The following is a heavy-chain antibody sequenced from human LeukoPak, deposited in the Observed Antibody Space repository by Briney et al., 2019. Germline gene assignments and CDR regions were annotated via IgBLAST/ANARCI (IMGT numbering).Heavy chain of an antibody. D-gene: IGHD6-19*01. Sequence: PGGSLRLSCAASGFTFSSYGMSWVRQAPGKGLEWVSAISGSGGSTYYADSVKGRFTISRDNSKNTLYLQMNSLRAEDTAVYYCARYTTAGYSRGWYGPSFDYWGQGTLVTVSS. CDR1: GFTFSSYG. CDR3: ARYTTAGYSRGWYGPSFDY. CDR2: ISGSGGST. J-gene: IGHJ4*02. V-gene: IGHV3-23*01.